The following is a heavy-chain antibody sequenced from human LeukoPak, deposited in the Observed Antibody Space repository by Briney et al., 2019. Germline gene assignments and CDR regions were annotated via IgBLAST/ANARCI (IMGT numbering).Heavy chain of an antibody. CDR3: ARDCTVTPYYGMDV. CDR1: GFTFSSYTM. J-gene: IGHJ6*02. D-gene: IGHD4-17*01. V-gene: IGHV4-4*02. CDR2: IYHSGST. Sequence: GSLRLSCAASGFTFSSYTMNWVRQPPGKGLEWIGEIYHSGSTNYNPSLKSRVTISVDKSKNQFSLKLSSVTAADTAVYYCARDCTVTPYYGMDVWGQGTTVTVSS.